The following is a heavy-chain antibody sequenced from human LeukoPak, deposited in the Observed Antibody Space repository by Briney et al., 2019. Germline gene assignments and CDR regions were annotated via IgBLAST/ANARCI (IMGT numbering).Heavy chain of an antibody. J-gene: IGHJ6*02. V-gene: IGHV7-4-1*02. CDR2: INTNTGNP. CDR1: GYPFTSYT. Sequence: VASVKVSCKASGYPFTSYTMNWVRQAPGQGLEWMGWINTNTGNPTYAQGFTGRFVFSLDTSVSTAYLQISSLKAEDTAVYYCARPGVRYYYYGMDVWGQGTTVTVSS. CDR3: ARPGVRYYYYGMDV. D-gene: IGHD3-10*01.